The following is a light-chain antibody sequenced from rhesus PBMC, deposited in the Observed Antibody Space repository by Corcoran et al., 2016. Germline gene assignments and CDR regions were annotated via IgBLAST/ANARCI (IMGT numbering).Light chain of an antibody. J-gene: IGKJ1*01. V-gene: IGKV1-69*01. CDR3: QQHDNSPWT. CDR1: QGISNW. CDR2: RAS. Sequence: DIQMTQSPSSLSASVGDRVTITCRASQGISNWLAWYQQKPGKAPKLLIYRASNLETGVPSRFSGSGSGTDFKLTISSLQPEDIATYYCQQHDNSPWTFGQGTKVEIK.